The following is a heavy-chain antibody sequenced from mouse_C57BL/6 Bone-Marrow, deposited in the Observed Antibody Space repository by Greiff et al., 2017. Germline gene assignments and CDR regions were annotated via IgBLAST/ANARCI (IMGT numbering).Heavy chain of an antibody. CDR2: IWSGGST. V-gene: IGHV2-2*01. CDR1: GFSLTSDG. D-gene: IGHD1-1*01. J-gene: IGHJ1*03. Sequence: VQRVESGPGLVQPSQSLSITCTVSGFSLTSDGVHWVRQSPGQGLEWLGVIWSGGSTAYNAAFISRLGISKDNSKSQVFFKMNSLQADNTAIYYCARGCYGSRDWYFDVWGTGTTVTVSS. CDR3: ARGCYGSRDWYFDV.